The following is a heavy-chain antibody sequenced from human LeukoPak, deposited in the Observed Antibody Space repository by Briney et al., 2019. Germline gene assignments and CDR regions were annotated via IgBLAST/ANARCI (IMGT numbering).Heavy chain of an antibody. CDR1: GGSISSSSYY. CDR2: IYYSGST. J-gene: IGHJ5*02. D-gene: IGHD3-3*01. CDR3: ARGRITIFGVALNWLDP. Sequence: SETLSFTCTVSGGSISSSSYYWGWIRQPPGKGLEWIGSIYYSGSTYYNPSLKSRVTISVDTSKNQFSLKLSSVTAADTAVYYCARGRITIFGVALNWLDPWGQGTLVTVSS. V-gene: IGHV4-39*07.